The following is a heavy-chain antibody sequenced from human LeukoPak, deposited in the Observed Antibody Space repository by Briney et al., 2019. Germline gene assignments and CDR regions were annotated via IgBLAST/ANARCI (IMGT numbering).Heavy chain of an antibody. CDR1: GFTFSAYW. D-gene: IGHD2-8*02. J-gene: IGHJ6*03. V-gene: IGHV3-7*01. CDR2: IKQDGSDK. Sequence: GGSLRLSCAASGFTFSAYWMIWVRQGLGKGLQWVGDIKQDGSDKYYVDSVKGRFTISRDNAKNSLYLQMNSLRAEDTAVYYCARLYCAVGTCYSYYMDVWGKGTTVTVSS. CDR3: ARLYCAVGTCYSYYMDV.